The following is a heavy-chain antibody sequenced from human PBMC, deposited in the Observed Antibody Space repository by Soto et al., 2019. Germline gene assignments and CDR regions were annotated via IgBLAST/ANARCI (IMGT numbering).Heavy chain of an antibody. J-gene: IGHJ4*02. CDR3: TAQVATGD. CDR1: GFTFSNFG. Sequence: QVQLVESGGGVVQPGRSLRLSCAASGFTFSNFGMHWVRQAPVKGLEWVAVISYDGNTKYYADSVKGRFTISRDNSKNTLYLQMDSLRVEDTPVDYCTAQVATGDWGQGTLVTVSS. CDR2: ISYDGNTK. D-gene: IGHD5-12*01. V-gene: IGHV3-30*03.